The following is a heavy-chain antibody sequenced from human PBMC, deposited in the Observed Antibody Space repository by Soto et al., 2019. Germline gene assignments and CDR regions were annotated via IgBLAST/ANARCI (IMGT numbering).Heavy chain of an antibody. CDR2: IYYSGST. Sequence: SETLSLTCTVSGGSISSGGYYWIWIRQHPGKGLEWIGYIYYSGSTNYNPSLKSRVTISVDTSKNQFSLKLSSVTAADTAVYYCARQGYSGYDFQGYGDYYNWFDPWGQGTLVTVSS. J-gene: IGHJ5*02. V-gene: IGHV4-61*08. CDR1: GGSISSGGYY. D-gene: IGHD5-12*01. CDR3: ARQGYSGYDFQGYGDYYNWFDP.